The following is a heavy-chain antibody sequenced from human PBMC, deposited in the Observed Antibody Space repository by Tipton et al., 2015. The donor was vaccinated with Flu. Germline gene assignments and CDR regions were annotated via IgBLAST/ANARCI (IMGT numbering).Heavy chain of an antibody. J-gene: IGHJ5*02. D-gene: IGHD4-11*01. CDR1: GDSISSDYY. CDR3: ARRDYSNHMSDPKNWFDR. V-gene: IGHV4-38-2*01. CDR2: VSRPGST. Sequence: LRLSCAVSGDSISSDYYWGWIRQFPGKGLEWIGTVSRPGSTVYNPSLKSRVTISIDTSKNQFSLNMKSVTAADMAVYYCARRDYSNHMSDPKNWFDRWGQGILVTVSS.